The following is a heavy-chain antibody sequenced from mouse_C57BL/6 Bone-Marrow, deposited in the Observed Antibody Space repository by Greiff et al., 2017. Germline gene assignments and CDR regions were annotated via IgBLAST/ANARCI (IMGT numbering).Heavy chain of an antibody. CDR2: ISDGGSYT. CDR3: ARERVYFDY. CDR1: GFTFSSYA. Sequence: DVKLVESGGGLVKPGGSLKLSCAASGFTFSSYAMSWVRQTPEKRLEWVATISDGGSYTYYPDNVKGRFTISRDNAKNNLYLQMSHLKSEGTAMYYCARERVYFDYWGQGTTLTVSS. V-gene: IGHV5-4*01. J-gene: IGHJ2*01.